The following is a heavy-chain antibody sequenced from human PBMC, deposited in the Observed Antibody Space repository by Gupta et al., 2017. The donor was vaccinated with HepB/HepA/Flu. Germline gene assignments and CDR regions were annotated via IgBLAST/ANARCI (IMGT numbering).Heavy chain of an antibody. J-gene: IGHJ4*02. Sequence: EVQLVESGGGVVQPGGSLRLSCAASGFTFDDYAMHWVRQAPGKGLEWVSLIRGDGGSTYYADSVKGRFTISRDNSKNSLYLQMNSLRTEDTALYYCAKDIRELVVVVAATPDYWGQGTLVTVSS. V-gene: IGHV3-43*02. CDR3: AKDIRELVVVVAATPDY. CDR1: GFTFDDYA. D-gene: IGHD2-15*01. CDR2: IRGDGGST.